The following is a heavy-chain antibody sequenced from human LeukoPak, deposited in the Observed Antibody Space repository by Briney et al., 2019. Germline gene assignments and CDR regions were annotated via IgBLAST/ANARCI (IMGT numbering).Heavy chain of an antibody. V-gene: IGHV4-30-4*08. CDR1: GGSISSSSYY. J-gene: IGHJ3*02. CDR3: ARVARRDADAFDI. Sequence: SETLSLTCTVSGGSISSSSYYWSWIRQPPGKGLEWIGYIYYSGSTYYNPSLKSRVTISVDTSKNQFSLKLSSVTAADTAVYYCARVARRDADAFDIWGQGTMVTVSS. D-gene: IGHD5-24*01. CDR2: IYYSGST.